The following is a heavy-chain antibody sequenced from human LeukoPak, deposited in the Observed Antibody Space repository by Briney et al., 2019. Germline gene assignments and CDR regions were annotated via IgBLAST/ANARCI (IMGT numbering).Heavy chain of an antibody. CDR2: IKQDGSEK. Sequence: QSGGSLRLSCAASGFTFSSYSMNWVRQAPGKGLEWVANIKQDGSEKYYVDSVKGRFTISRDNAKNSLYLQMNSLRAEDTAVYYCARGYSSSCGSYNDYWGQGTLVTVSS. J-gene: IGHJ4*02. CDR1: GFTFSSYS. CDR3: ARGYSSSCGSYNDY. V-gene: IGHV3-7*04. D-gene: IGHD6-13*01.